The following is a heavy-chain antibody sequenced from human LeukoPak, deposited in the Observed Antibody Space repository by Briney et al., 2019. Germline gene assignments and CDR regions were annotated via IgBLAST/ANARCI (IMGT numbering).Heavy chain of an antibody. CDR2: IIPIFGTA. CDR1: GGTFSSYA. D-gene: IGHD2-2*01. J-gene: IGHJ4*02. V-gene: IGHV1-69*05. Sequence: SVKVSCKASGGTFSSYAISWVRQAPGQGLEWMGGIIPIFGTANYAQKFQGRVTITTDESTRTAYKELSCLSSEDTAAYYCAREQYRSTSRTYYFDYWGQGTLVTVSS. CDR3: AREQYRSTSRTYYFDY.